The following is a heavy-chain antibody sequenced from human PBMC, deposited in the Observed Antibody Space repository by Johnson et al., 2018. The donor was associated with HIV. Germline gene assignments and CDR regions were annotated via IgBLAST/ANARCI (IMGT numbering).Heavy chain of an antibody. Sequence: QVQLVESGGGVVQPGGSLRLSCAASGFIFSDYYMSWIRQAPGKGLEWVSYISSSGTTIHYADSVKGRFTISRDNSKNTLYLQMNSLRAEDTAVFYCARASLARGGKIRAFDIWGQGTMVTVSS. J-gene: IGHJ3*02. CDR1: GFIFSDYY. CDR3: ARASLARGGKIRAFDI. D-gene: IGHD4-23*01. CDR2: ISSSGTTI. V-gene: IGHV3-11*04.